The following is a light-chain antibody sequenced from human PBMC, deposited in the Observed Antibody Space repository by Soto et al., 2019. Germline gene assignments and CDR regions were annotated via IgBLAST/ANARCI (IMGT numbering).Light chain of an antibody. CDR1: SSNIGNNF. CDR3: GSWDTSLTYV. Sequence: QSALTQPRSVSAAPGQTVTISCSGSSSNIGNNFVSWYQQLPGTAPKLLIYDNNKRPSGIPDRFSGSQSGTSATLGITGLQTGDEADYYCGSWDTSLTYVFGTGTKLTVL. V-gene: IGLV1-51*01. J-gene: IGLJ1*01. CDR2: DNN.